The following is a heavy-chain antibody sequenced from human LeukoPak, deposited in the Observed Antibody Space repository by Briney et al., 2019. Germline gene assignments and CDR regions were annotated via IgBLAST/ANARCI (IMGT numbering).Heavy chain of an antibody. CDR1: GGSISSGSYY. D-gene: IGHD3-3*01. CDR3: ARVSNVLRFLEWSHDAFDI. J-gene: IGHJ3*02. Sequence: PSQTLSLTCTVSGGSISSGSYYWSWIRQPAGKGLEWIGRIYTSGSTNYNPSLKSRATISVDTSKNQFSLKLSSVTAADTAVYYCARVSNVLRFLEWSHDAFDIWGQGTMVTVSS. CDR2: IYTSGST. V-gene: IGHV4-61*02.